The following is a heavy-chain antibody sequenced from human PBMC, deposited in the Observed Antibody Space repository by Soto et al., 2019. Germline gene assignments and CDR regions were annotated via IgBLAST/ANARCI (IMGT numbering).Heavy chain of an antibody. D-gene: IGHD3-10*01. J-gene: IGHJ5*02. V-gene: IGHV4-59*01. CDR3: AREQEVRGAINWFDP. CDR1: GGSISSYY. CDR2: IYYSGST. Sequence: QVQLQESGPGLVKHSETPSLTCTVSGGSISSYYWSWIRQPPGKGLEWIGYIYYSGSTNYNPSLRCRVTISVDTSKNQFSLKLSSVSAADTALYYCAREQEVRGAINWFDPWGQVTLVTVSS.